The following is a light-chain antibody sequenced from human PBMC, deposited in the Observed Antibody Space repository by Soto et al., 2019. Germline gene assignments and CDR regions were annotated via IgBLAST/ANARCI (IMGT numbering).Light chain of an antibody. Sequence: QSALTQPASVSGSPGQSITIPCTGTSGDVGGYNLVSWYQQHPGKAPKLMIYEITERPSGVSNRFSDSKSGNTASLTISGLEPDDEAYYSCCSYGGNSEVFGTGTKLTVL. CDR1: SGDVGGYNL. CDR3: CSYGGNSEV. J-gene: IGLJ1*01. V-gene: IGLV2-23*02. CDR2: EIT.